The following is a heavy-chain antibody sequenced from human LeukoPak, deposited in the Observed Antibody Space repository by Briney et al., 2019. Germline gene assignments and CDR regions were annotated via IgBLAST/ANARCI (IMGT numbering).Heavy chain of an antibody. CDR1: GGSISSYY. J-gene: IGHJ4*02. Sequence: SETLSLTCTVSGGSISSYYWSWIRQPPGKGLEWIGYIYYRGSTNYNPSLKSRVTISVDTSKNQFSLKLSSVTPADTAVYYCTRSSSWYDYWGQGTLVSVSS. V-gene: IGHV4-59*13. CDR2: IYYRGST. CDR3: TRSSSWYDY. D-gene: IGHD6-13*01.